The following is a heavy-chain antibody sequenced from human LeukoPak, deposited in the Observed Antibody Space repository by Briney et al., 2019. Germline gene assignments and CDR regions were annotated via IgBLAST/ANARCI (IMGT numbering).Heavy chain of an antibody. D-gene: IGHD2-21*02. J-gene: IGHJ4*02. Sequence: ASVKVSCKASGYTFTSYYMHWVRQAPGQGLEWMGWINPNSGGTNYAQKFQGRVTMTRDTSISTAYMELSRLRSDDTAVYYCAREDCGGDCYQRWGQGTLVTVSS. CDR2: INPNSGGT. CDR3: AREDCGGDCYQR. CDR1: GYTFTSYY. V-gene: IGHV1-2*02.